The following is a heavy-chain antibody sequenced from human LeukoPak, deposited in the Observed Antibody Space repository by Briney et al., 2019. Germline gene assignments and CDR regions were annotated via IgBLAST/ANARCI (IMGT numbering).Heavy chain of an antibody. D-gene: IGHD5-24*01. CDR2: IWYDGSNK. V-gene: IGHV3-33*01. Sequence: GGSLRLSCAASGFTFSSYGMHWVRQAPGKGLEWVAVIWYDGSNKYYADSVKGRFTISRDNSKSTLYLQMNSLRAEDTAVYYCARDLDGYNENYFDYWGQGTLVTVSS. CDR3: ARDLDGYNENYFDY. J-gene: IGHJ4*02. CDR1: GFTFSSYG.